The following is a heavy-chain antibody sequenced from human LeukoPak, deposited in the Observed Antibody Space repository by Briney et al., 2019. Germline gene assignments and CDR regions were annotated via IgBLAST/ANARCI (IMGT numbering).Heavy chain of an antibody. V-gene: IGHV4-34*01. CDR2: INHSGST. J-gene: IGHJ5*02. Sequence: ASETLSLTCAVYGGSFSGYYWSWIRQPPGKGLEWIGEINHSGSTNYNPSLKSRVTISVDTSKNQFSLKLSSVTAADTAVYYCARGRSDSWQRPYRGGFDPWGQGTLVTVSS. CDR1: GGSFSGYY. CDR3: ARGRSDSWQRPYRGGFDP. D-gene: IGHD6-13*01.